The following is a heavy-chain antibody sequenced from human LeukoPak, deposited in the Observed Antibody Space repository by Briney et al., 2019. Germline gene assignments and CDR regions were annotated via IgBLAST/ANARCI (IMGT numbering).Heavy chain of an antibody. Sequence: SETLSLTCAVYGGSFSGYYWSWVRQPPGKGVEWIGEINHSGSTNYNPSLKSRVTISVDTSKNQFSLKLSSVTAADTAVYYCATPYSSSSGSRGRAFDIWGQGTMVTVSS. D-gene: IGHD6-6*01. CDR3: ATPYSSSSGSRGRAFDI. J-gene: IGHJ3*02. CDR1: GGSFSGYY. V-gene: IGHV4-34*01. CDR2: INHSGST.